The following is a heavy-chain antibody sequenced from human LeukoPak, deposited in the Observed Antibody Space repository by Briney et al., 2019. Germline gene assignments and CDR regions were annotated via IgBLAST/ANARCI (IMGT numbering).Heavy chain of an antibody. CDR1: GFTFSSYA. D-gene: IGHD3-22*01. J-gene: IGHJ1*01. V-gene: IGHV3-23*01. CDR3: AKGPLVSGYYPGAGDFQH. Sequence: PGGSLRLSCAASGFTFSSYAMGWVRQAPGKGLEWVSAISGSGGSTYYADSVKGRFTISRDNSKNTLYLQMNSLRAEDTAVYYCAKGPLVSGYYPGAGDFQHWGQGTLVTVSS. CDR2: ISGSGGST.